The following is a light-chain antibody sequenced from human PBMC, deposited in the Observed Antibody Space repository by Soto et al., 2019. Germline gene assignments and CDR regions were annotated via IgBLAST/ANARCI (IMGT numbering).Light chain of an antibody. J-gene: IGKJ4*01. CDR1: QGISNW. CDR3: QQANSFPLT. Sequence: DIQMTQSPSSVSASVGDRVSITCRASQGISNWLAWYQQKPGRAPKLLIYTGSSFQSGVPSRFSGTGSGTDFTLTISSLQPEDVATYYCQQANSFPLTCGGGTKVEIK. CDR2: TGS. V-gene: IGKV1-12*01.